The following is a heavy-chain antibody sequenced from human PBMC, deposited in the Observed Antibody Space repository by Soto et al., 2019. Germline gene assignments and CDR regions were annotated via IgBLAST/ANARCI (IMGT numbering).Heavy chain of an antibody. J-gene: IGHJ4*02. CDR1: GFTFSSYA. D-gene: IGHD2-2*01. CDR3: AKVRAQYQLPDY. Sequence: GGSLRLSCAASGFTFSSYAMSWVRQAPGKGPEWVSAISGSGGSTYYADSVKGRFTISRDNSKNTLYLQMNSLRAEDTAVYYCAKVRAQYQLPDYWGQGTLVTVSS. V-gene: IGHV3-23*01. CDR2: ISGSGGST.